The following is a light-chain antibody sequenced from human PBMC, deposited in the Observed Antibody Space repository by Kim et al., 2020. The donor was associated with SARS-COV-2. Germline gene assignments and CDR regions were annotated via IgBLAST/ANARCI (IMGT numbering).Light chain of an antibody. J-gene: IGKJ1*01. Sequence: STGERATLSCRASQSVSSNVAWYQHKPGQAPRLLMYGASTRATGIPARFSGSGSGTEFTLTISSLQSEDFAVYYCQQYNNWPPRTFGQGTKVDIK. CDR3: QQYNNWPPRT. V-gene: IGKV3-15*01. CDR2: GAS. CDR1: QSVSSN.